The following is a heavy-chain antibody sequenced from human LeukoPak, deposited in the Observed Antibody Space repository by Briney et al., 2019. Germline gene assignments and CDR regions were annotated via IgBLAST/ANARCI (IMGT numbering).Heavy chain of an antibody. CDR3: AREKRGESIPTPGTLDY. Sequence: SETLSLTCTVSGGSISTSSYYWGWIRQPPGKGLEWIGYIFYSGTTYYNPSLKSRLAMSVDTSKNQFSLNVSSVVAADTAIYYCAREKRGESIPTPGTLDYWGQGTLVTVSS. V-gene: IGHV4-30-4*08. J-gene: IGHJ4*02. CDR1: GGSISTSSYY. CDR2: IFYSGTT. D-gene: IGHD1-1*01.